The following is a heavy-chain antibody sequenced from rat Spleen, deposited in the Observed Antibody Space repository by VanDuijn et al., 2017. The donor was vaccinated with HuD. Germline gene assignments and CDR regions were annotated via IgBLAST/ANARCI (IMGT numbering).Heavy chain of an antibody. Sequence: EVQLMESGGGLVQPGRSLKLSCVASGFTFSDYNMAWVRQAPKKGLDWVATIIYDGSRTYYRDSVKGRFTLSRHNAKTTLYLQMDSLRSEDTATYYCTTGVYWGQGVMVTVSS. CDR1: GFTFSDYN. V-gene: IGHV5S10*01. D-gene: IGHD4-3*01. J-gene: IGHJ2*01. CDR3: TTGVY. CDR2: IIYDGSRT.